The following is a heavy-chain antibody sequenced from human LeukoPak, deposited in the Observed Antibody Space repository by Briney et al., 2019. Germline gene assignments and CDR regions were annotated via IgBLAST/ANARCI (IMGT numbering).Heavy chain of an antibody. CDR2: IYYSGST. CDR1: GGSVSSGSYY. D-gene: IGHD3-22*01. J-gene: IGHJ1*01. V-gene: IGHV4-61*01. CDR3: ARQGVSFLYYYDSSGYSGYFQH. Sequence: SETLSLTCTVSGGSVSSGSYYWSWIRQPPGKGLEWIGYIYYSGSTNYSPSLRSRVTISADTSKNQFSLKLSSVTAADTAVYYCARQGVSFLYYYDSSGYSGYFQHWGQGTLVTVSS.